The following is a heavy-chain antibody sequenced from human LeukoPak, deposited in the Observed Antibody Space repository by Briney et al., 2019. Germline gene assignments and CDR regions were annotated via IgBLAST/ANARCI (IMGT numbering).Heavy chain of an antibody. CDR2: ISAYNGNT. CDR3: ARRSCTDGVCYNFDY. D-gene: IGHD2-8*01. J-gene: IGHJ4*02. CDR1: GYTFTSYG. V-gene: IGHV1-18*01. Sequence: GASVKVSCKASGYTFTSYGISWVRQAPGQGLEWMGWISAYNGNTNYAQKLQGRVTMTTDTSTSTAYMELRSLRSDDTAVYYCARRSCTDGVCYNFDYWGQGTLVTVSS.